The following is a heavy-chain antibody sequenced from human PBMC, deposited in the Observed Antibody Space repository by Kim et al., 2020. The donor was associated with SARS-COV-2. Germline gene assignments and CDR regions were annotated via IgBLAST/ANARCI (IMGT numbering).Heavy chain of an antibody. V-gene: IGHV1-69*04. CDR1: GGTFSSYA. D-gene: IGHD2-2*01. CDR2: IIPILGIA. J-gene: IGHJ6*02. Sequence: SVKVSCKASGGTFSSYAISWVRQAPGQGLEWMGRIIPILGIANYAQKFQGRVTITADKSTSTAYMELSSLRSEDTAMFYCASDIVVVPAAEYYYYYGIDVWGQGTTVTVSS. CDR3: ASDIVVVPAAEYYYYYGIDV.